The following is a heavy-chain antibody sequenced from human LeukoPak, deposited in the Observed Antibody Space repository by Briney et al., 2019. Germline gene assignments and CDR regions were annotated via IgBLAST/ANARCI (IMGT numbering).Heavy chain of an antibody. V-gene: IGHV1-46*01. CDR3: ARALPHRRLMDTTMEQHWFDP. D-gene: IGHD5-18*01. CDR1: GYIFTSYF. CDR2: INPSGGST. Sequence: ASVKVSCKASGYIFTSYFMHWVRQAPGQGLEWMGLINPSGGSTRYAQKFQGRVTMTRDMSTSTVYMELSSLRSEDTAVYYCARALPHRRLMDTTMEQHWFDPRGQGTLVTVSS. J-gene: IGHJ5*02.